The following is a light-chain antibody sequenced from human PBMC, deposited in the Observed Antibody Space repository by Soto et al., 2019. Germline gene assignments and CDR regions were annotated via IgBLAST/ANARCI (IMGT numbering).Light chain of an antibody. J-gene: IGKJ2*01. CDR1: QSISSY. Sequence: DIQMTQSPSPLSASVGDRVTITCRASQSISSYLNWYQHKPGKAPRLLIYAASSLQSGVPSRFSGSGSGTDFTLTISSLQPEDSAAYYCQQSYSTPVDFGQGTKLEIK. CDR3: QQSYSTPVD. V-gene: IGKV1-39*01. CDR2: AAS.